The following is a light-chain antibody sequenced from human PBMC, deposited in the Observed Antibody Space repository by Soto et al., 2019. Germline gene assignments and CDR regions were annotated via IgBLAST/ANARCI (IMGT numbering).Light chain of an antibody. CDR3: QQYNSYSMYT. V-gene: IGKV1-5*03. CDR2: KAS. Sequence: DIQMTQSPSTLSASVGDRVTITCRASQNINTWLAWYQQKPGNAPKLLIYKASSLESGVPSRFSGSGSGTEFTLTISSLQPDDFATYYCQQYNSYSMYTFGQGTKLEIK. CDR1: QNINTW. J-gene: IGKJ2*01.